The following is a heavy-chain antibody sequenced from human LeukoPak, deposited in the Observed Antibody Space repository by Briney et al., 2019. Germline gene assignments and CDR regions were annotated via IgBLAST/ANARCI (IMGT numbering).Heavy chain of an antibody. Sequence: GGSLRLSCAASGFTFSSYGMHWVRQAPGKGLEWVAFIRYDGSNKYYADSVKGRFTISRDNSKNTLYLQMNSLRAEDTAVYYCAKDGGTIFGYMDVWGKGTTVTVSS. CDR1: GFTFSSYG. CDR2: IRYDGSNK. V-gene: IGHV3-30*02. CDR3: AKDGGTIFGYMDV. D-gene: IGHD3-3*01. J-gene: IGHJ6*03.